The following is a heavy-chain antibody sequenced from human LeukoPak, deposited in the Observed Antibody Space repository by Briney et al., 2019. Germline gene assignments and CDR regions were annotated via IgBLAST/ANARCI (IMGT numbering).Heavy chain of an antibody. CDR2: ISSSGSTI. CDR1: GFTFSDYY. D-gene: IGHD3-22*01. V-gene: IGHV3-11*01. Sequence: GGSLRLSCAASGFTFSDYYMSWIRQAPGKGLEWVSYISSSGSTIYYADSVKGRFTISRDNAKNSLYLQMNSLRAEDTALYYCARDEPYYYDSSGYTVFDYWGQGTLVTVSS. J-gene: IGHJ4*02. CDR3: ARDEPYYYDSSGYTVFDY.